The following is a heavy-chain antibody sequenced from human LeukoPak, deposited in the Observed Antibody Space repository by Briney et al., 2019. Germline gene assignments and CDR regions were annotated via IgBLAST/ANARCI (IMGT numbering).Heavy chain of an antibody. V-gene: IGHV4-61*05. CDR3: ASTHSSGRSDY. CDR1: GGSISSSSYY. J-gene: IGHJ4*02. CDR2: IYYSGNT. Sequence: SETLSLTCTVSGGSISSSSYYWGWIRQPPGKGLEWIGYIYYSGNTKYNPSLKSRVTISVDTSKNQISLKLNSVTAADTAVYYCASTHSSGRSDYWGQGTLVTVSS. D-gene: IGHD3-10*01.